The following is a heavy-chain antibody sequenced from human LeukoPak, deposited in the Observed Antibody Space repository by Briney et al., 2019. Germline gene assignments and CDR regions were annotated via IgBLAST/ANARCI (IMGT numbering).Heavy chain of an antibody. V-gene: IGHV4-31*11. J-gene: IGHJ3*02. CDR2: ISNSGTT. Sequence: PSETLPLTCAVSGDSVTSGGYFWTWIHQLPGKGLEWIGSISNSGTTSYNPSLKSRVSISLDTSNNHFSLRLGSVTAADTAVYYCARDVVVTSSPDAFDIWGQGTMVIVSS. CDR1: GDSVTSGGYF. CDR3: ARDVVVTSSPDAFDI. D-gene: IGHD2-21*02.